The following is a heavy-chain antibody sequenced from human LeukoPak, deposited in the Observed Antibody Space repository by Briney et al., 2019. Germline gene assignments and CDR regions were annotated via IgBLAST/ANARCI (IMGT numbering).Heavy chain of an antibody. V-gene: IGHV3-43D*03. Sequence: GGSLRLSCTASGFTFDDYAMHWVRQAPGKGLKWVSLISWNGGSTYYADSVKGRFTISRVNSKNSLYLQMNSLTAEDTALYYCAXDRLKYCSSTSCYIPKRXGQGTLVXVS. J-gene: IGHJ4*02. CDR3: AXDRLKYCSSTSCYIPKR. CDR2: ISWNGGST. D-gene: IGHD2-2*02. CDR1: GFTFDDYA.